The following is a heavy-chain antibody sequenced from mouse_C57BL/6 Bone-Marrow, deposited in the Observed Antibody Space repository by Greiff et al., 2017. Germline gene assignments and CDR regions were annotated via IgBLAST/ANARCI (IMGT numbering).Heavy chain of an antibody. CDR1: GFTFSDYG. CDR3: ARASQAYYYAMDY. CDR2: ISSGSSTI. Sequence: EVQLVESGGGLVKPGGSLKLSCAASGFTFSDYGMHWVRQAPEKGLEWVAYISSGSSTIYYVDTVKGRFTISRDNAKNTLFLQMTSLRSEDTAMYYCARASQAYYYAMDYWGQGTSVTVSS. D-gene: IGHD3-2*02. J-gene: IGHJ4*01. V-gene: IGHV5-17*01.